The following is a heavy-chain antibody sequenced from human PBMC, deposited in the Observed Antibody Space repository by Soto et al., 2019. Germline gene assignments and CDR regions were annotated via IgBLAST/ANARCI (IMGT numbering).Heavy chain of an antibody. CDR2: ISYDGTKK. CDR3: AEVKGDGGYAAN. V-gene: IGHV3-30*18. J-gene: IGHJ4*02. Sequence: QVQLVESGGGVVQPGRSLRLSCTASGVGFSSYGIYWVRQAPGKGLEWVALISYDGTKKYYADSVKGRFTISRDNSTDMSQLQMNSVSAEDTAVDDCAEVKGDGGYAANWGQGTLVIVSS. D-gene: IGHD3-22*01. CDR1: GVGFSSYG.